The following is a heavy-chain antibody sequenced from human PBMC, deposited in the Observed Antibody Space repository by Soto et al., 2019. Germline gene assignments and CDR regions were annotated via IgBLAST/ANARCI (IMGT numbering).Heavy chain of an antibody. CDR2: INAGNGHT. CDR3: ARELQGLYYFDY. V-gene: IGHV1-3*01. D-gene: IGHD4-4*01. Sequence: ASVKVSCKASEYTFTSYVMHWVRQAPGQSLEWIGWINAGNGHTKYSQKFQDRVTITRDTSANTAHMELSRLRSEDTAVYYCARELQGLYYFDYWGQGALVTVSS. CDR1: EYTFTSYV. J-gene: IGHJ4*02.